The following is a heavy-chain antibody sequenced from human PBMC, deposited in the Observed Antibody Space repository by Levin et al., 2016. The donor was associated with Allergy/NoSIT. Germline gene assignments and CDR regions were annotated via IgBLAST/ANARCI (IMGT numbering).Heavy chain of an antibody. CDR3: ARDRNPSSSWFFDY. Sequence: LKISCAASGFTFSSYAMHWVRQAPGKGLEWVAVISYDGSNKYYADSVKGRFTISRDNSKNTLYLQMNSLRAEDTAVYYCARDRNPSSSWFFDYWGQGTLVTVSS. J-gene: IGHJ4*02. D-gene: IGHD6-13*01. CDR2: ISYDGSNK. V-gene: IGHV3-30-3*01. CDR1: GFTFSSYA.